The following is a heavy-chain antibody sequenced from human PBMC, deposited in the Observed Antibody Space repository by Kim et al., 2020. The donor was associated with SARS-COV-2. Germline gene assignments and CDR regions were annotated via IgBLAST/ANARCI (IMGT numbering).Heavy chain of an antibody. CDR3: ARDSGLYDILTGYMDI. CDR1: GFTFSSYD. J-gene: IGHJ3*02. CDR2: IGTAGDT. Sequence: GGSLRLSCAASGFTFSSYDMHWVRQATGKGLEWVSSIGTAGDTYYPGSVKGRFTISRENAKNSLYLQMNSLRAGDTALYYCARDSGLYDILTGYMDIWG. D-gene: IGHD3-9*01. V-gene: IGHV3-13*04.